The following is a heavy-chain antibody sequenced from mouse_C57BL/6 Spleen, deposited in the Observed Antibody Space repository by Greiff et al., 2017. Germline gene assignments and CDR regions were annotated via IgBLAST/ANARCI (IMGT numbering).Heavy chain of an antibody. J-gene: IGHJ4*01. CDR1: GYTFTDYE. CDR2: IDPETGGT. Sequence: VQLQQSGAELVRPGASVTLSCKASGYTFTDYEMHWVKQTPVHGLEWIGAIDPETGGTAYNQKFKGKAILTADKSSSTAYMELRRRTSEDSAVYYCTRFCPYYDGSSYEAMDYWGQGASVTVSS. V-gene: IGHV1-15*01. D-gene: IGHD1-1*01. CDR3: TRFCPYYDGSSYEAMDY.